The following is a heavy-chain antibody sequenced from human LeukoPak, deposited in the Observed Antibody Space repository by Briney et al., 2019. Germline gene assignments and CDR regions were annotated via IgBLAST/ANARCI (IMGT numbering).Heavy chain of an antibody. CDR3: ATNLRIAASLIV. Sequence: ASVKVSCKASGYTFTGYYMHWVRQAPGQGLEWMGWINPNSGGTNYAQKFQGRVTMTRDTSISTAYMELSRLRSDDAAVYYCATNLRIAASLIVWGQGTLVTVSS. CDR2: INPNSGGT. J-gene: IGHJ4*02. V-gene: IGHV1-2*02. CDR1: GYTFTGYY. D-gene: IGHD6-13*01.